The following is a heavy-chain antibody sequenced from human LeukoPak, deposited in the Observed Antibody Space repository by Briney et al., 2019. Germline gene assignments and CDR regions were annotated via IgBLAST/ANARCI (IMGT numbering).Heavy chain of an antibody. J-gene: IGHJ4*02. Sequence: ASVKVSCKASGYTFTIYAMHWVRQAPGQRLEWMGWINAGNGNTKYSQKFQGRVTITRDTSASTAYMELSSLRSGDTAVYYCARDPDIAVAGYFDYWGQGTLVTVSS. CDR3: ARDPDIAVAGYFDY. CDR2: INAGNGNT. D-gene: IGHD6-19*01. CDR1: GYTFTIYA. V-gene: IGHV1-3*01.